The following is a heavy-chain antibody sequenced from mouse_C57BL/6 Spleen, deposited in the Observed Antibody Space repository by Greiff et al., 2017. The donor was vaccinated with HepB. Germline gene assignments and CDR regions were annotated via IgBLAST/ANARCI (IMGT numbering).Heavy chain of an antibody. J-gene: IGHJ2*01. CDR3: AREATVVATPFDY. CDR2: IYPGDGDT. CDR1: GYAFSSSW. V-gene: IGHV1-82*01. Sequence: VQLQQSGPELVKPGASVKISCKASGYAFSSSWMNWVKQRPGKGLEWIGRIYPGDGDTNYNGKFKGKATLTADKSSSTAYMQLSSLTSEDSAVYFFAREATVVATPFDYWGQGTTLTVSS. D-gene: IGHD1-1*01.